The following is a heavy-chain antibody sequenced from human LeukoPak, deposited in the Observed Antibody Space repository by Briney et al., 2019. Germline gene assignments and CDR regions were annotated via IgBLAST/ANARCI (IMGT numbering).Heavy chain of an antibody. CDR3: VGGDYEPDYYYYYGMDV. CDR2: ISAYNGNT. CDR1: GYTFTSYG. J-gene: IGHJ6*02. V-gene: IGHV1-18*01. Sequence: ASVKVSCKASGYTFTSYGISWVRQAPGQGLEWMGWISAYNGNTNYAQKFQGRVTITADESTSTAYMELSSLRSEDTAVYYCVGGDYEPDYYYYYGMDVWGQGTTVTVSS. D-gene: IGHD4-17*01.